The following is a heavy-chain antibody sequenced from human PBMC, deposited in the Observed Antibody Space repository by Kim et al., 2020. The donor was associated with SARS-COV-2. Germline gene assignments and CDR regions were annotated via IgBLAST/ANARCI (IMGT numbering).Heavy chain of an antibody. CDR2: ISYDGSNK. CDR1: GFTFSSYA. D-gene: IGHD3-3*01. Sequence: GGSLRLSCAASGFTFSSYAMHWVRQAPGKGLEWVAVISYDGSNKYYADSVKGRFTISRDNSKNTLYLQMNSLRAEDTAVYYCAREGHYDFWSGYYYYYYGMEVRGQETTVTVSS. J-gene: IGHJ6*02. V-gene: IGHV3-30-3*01. CDR3: AREGHYDFWSGYYYYYYGMEV.